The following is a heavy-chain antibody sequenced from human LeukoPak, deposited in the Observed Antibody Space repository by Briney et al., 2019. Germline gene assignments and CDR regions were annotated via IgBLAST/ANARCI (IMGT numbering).Heavy chain of an antibody. CDR1: GGSISSGGYY. V-gene: IGHV4-31*03. CDR2: IYYSGST. J-gene: IGHJ4*02. Sequence: SETLSLTCTVSGGSISSGGYYWSWIRQHPGKGLEWIGYIYYSGSTNYNPSLKSRVTISVDKSKNQFSLKLSSVTAADTAVYYCARGAGYCSSTSCFQGPGYFDYWGQGTLVTVSS. D-gene: IGHD2-2*01. CDR3: ARGAGYCSSTSCFQGPGYFDY.